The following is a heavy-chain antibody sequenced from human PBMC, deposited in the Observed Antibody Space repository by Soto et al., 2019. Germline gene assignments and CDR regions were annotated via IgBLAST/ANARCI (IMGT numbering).Heavy chain of an antibody. CDR2: ISSTTNYI. V-gene: IGHV3-21*06. CDR3: ARESEELTSNFDY. D-gene: IGHD1-7*01. CDR1: VCTFTRYS. J-gene: IGHJ4*02. Sequence: PVGSLRLSCASSVCTFTRYSMNCVRHAPGKGLEWVSSISSTTNYIYYGDSMKGRFTISRDNAKNSLYLEMNSLRAEDTAVYYCARESEELTSNFDYWGQGNLVTVPQ.